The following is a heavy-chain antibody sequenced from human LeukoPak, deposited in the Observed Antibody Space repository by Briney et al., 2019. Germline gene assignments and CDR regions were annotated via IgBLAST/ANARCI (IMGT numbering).Heavy chain of an antibody. CDR1: GGSISSSSYY. D-gene: IGHD3-22*01. Sequence: SETLSPTCTVSGGSISSSSYYWGWIRQPPGKGLEWIGSIYYSGSTYYNPSLKSRVTISVDTSKNQFSLKLSSVTAADTAVYYCARHGLPPDYYDSSGYFDYWGQGTLVTVSS. J-gene: IGHJ4*02. V-gene: IGHV4-39*01. CDR2: IYYSGST. CDR3: ARHGLPPDYYDSSGYFDY.